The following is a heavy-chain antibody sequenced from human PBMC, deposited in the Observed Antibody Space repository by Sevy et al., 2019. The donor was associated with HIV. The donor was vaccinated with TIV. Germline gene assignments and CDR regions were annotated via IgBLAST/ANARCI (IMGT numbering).Heavy chain of an antibody. Sequence: GGSLRLSCTASGFTFSTYSMHWVRQAPGKGLEWVSYISKSSRNIYYADSVKGRFTISRDNAKNSLYLQMNSLRAEDTAVYYCAREILVIPYYYYAMDVWGQRTTVTVSS. D-gene: IGHD3-9*01. J-gene: IGHJ6*02. CDR3: AREILVIPYYYYAMDV. V-gene: IGHV3-48*01. CDR1: GFTFSTYS. CDR2: ISKSSRNI.